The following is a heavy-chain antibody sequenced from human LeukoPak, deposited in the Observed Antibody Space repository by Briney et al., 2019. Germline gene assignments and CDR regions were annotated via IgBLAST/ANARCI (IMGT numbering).Heavy chain of an antibody. D-gene: IGHD3-9*01. V-gene: IGHV1-69*13. Sequence: SVKVSCKASGGTFSSYAISWVRQAPGQGLEWMGGIIPIFGTANYAQKFQGRLTITADDSTSTAYMELSSLRAEDTAVYYCARDLLGSHTSYSSGAWDYWGQGTLVTVSS. CDR3: ARDLLGSHTSYSSGAWDY. CDR1: GGTFSSYA. CDR2: IIPIFGTA. J-gene: IGHJ4*02.